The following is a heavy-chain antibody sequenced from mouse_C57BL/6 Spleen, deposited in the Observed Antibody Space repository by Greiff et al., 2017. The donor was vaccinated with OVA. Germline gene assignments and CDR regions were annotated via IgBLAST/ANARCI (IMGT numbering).Heavy chain of an antibody. J-gene: IGHJ3*01. CDR1: GYTFTSYT. CDR3: ARSSGNYAWFAY. Sequence: VQLQQSGAELARPGASVKMSCKASGYTFTSYTMHWVKQRPGQGLEWIGYINPSSGYTKYNQKFKDKATLTADKSSSTAYMQLSSLTSEDSAFYYCARSSGNYAWFAYWGQGTLVTVSA. D-gene: IGHD2-1*01. CDR2: INPSSGYT. V-gene: IGHV1-4*01.